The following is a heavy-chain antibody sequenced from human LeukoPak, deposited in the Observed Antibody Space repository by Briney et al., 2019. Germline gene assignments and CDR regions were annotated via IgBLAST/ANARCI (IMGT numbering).Heavy chain of an antibody. V-gene: IGHV1-18*01. J-gene: IGHJ6*03. CDR2: INAYNDNT. CDR1: GYTFNSAG. CDR3: ARTTNSYYYYYYIDV. D-gene: IGHD1-26*01. Sequence: ASVKVSCKASGYTFNSAGISWVRQAPGQGLEWMGWINAYNDNTKYAEKLQGRVTMTTDTSTGTAYMELRSLRSDDTAVYYCARTTNSYYYYYYIDVWGKGTTVTVSS.